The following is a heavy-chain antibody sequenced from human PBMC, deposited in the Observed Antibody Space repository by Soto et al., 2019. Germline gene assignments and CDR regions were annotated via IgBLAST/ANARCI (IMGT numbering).Heavy chain of an antibody. V-gene: IGHV4-59*01. D-gene: IGHD3-16*01. Sequence: SETLSLTCTVSGGSISSYYWSWIRQPPGKGLEWIGYIYYSGSTNYNPSLKSRVTISVDTSKNQFSLKLSSVTAADTAVYYCARGGVRLYGMDVWGQGTTVTVSS. CDR3: ARGGVRLYGMDV. CDR2: IYYSGST. J-gene: IGHJ6*02. CDR1: GGSISSYY.